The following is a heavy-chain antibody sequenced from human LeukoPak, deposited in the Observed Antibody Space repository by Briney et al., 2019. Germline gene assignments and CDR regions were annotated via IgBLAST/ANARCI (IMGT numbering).Heavy chain of an antibody. V-gene: IGHV3-7*01. CDR3: AKELYDYGDYDPYYYYYMDV. D-gene: IGHD4-17*01. J-gene: IGHJ6*03. CDR1: GFTFSNYW. CDR2: IKEDGSDK. Sequence: GGSLRLSCAASGFTFSNYWMSWVRQAPGKGLEWVANIKEDGSDKYYADSVKGRFTISRDNSKNTLYLQMSSLRAEDTAVYYCAKELYDYGDYDPYYYYYMDVWGKGTTVTVSS.